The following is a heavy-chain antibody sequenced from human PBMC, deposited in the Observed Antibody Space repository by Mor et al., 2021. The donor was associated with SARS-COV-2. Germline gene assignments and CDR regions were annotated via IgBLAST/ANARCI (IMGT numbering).Heavy chain of an antibody. J-gene: IGHJ4*02. V-gene: IGHV3-15*01. CDR2: T. Sequence: TDYAAPVKGRFTISRDDSKNTLYLQMNSLKTGDTAVYYCTNTGVWGQGTLVTVSS. CDR3: TNTGV.